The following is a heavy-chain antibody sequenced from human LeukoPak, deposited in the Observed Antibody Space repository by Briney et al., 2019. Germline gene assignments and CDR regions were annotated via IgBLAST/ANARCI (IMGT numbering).Heavy chain of an antibody. V-gene: IGHV1-69*13. CDR1: GGTFSSYA. CDR3: ARDHSENSYDFWSGLDYYGMDV. CDR2: IIPIFGTA. Sequence: SVTVSCKASGGTFSSYAISWVRQAPGQGLEWMGGIIPIFGTANYAQKFQGRVTITADESTSTAYMELSSLRSEDTAVYYCARDHSENSYDFWSGLDYYGMDVWGQGTTVTVSS. J-gene: IGHJ6*02. D-gene: IGHD3-3*01.